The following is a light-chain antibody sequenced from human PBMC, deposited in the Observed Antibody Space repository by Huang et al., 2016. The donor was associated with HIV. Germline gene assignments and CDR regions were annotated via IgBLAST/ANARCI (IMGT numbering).Light chain of an antibody. J-gene: IGKJ4*01. CDR2: DAS. V-gene: IGKV3-11*01. CDR1: QSVRTY. CDR3: QQRYNWPLT. Sequence: EIVLTQSPASLALSPGERATLSCRASQSVRTYLAWYQQKPGQAPRLLIFDASNRATDIPARFSGSGSGTDFTLTISSLEPEDFAVYYCQQRYNWPLTFGGGTKVEIK.